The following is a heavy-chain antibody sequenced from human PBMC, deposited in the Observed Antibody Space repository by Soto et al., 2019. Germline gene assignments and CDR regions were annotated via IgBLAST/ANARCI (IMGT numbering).Heavy chain of an antibody. D-gene: IGHD4-17*01. Sequence: GGSRRLSCAASGFRFSNYWMYWVRQAPGKGLVLVSHIDGDGTSASYADSVKGRFTISRDNAKSTLYLQMDSLRAEDTAVYYCAKDRYPCTVTTAGSDSWGQGTLVTVSS. CDR1: GFRFSNYW. J-gene: IGHJ5*01. CDR2: IDGDGTSA. V-gene: IGHV3-74*01. CDR3: AKDRYPCTVTTAGSDS.